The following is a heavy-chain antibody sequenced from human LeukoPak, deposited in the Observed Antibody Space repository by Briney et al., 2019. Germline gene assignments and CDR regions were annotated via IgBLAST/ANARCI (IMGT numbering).Heavy chain of an antibody. CDR2: ISSSSSYI. CDR1: GFTFSSYS. Sequence: GGSLRLSCAASGFTFSSYSMNWVSQAPGKGLEWVTSISSSSSYIYYADSVKGRFTISRDNAKSSLYLQMNSLRAEDTAVYYCARVVPAAKGSNYGMDVWGQGTTVTVSS. D-gene: IGHD2-2*01. V-gene: IGHV3-21*01. J-gene: IGHJ6*02. CDR3: ARVVPAAKGSNYGMDV.